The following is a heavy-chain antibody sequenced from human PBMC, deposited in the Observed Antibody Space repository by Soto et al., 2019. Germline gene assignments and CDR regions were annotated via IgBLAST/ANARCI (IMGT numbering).Heavy chain of an antibody. J-gene: IGHJ6*02. CDR3: ARDKGVLLTNCGMAV. V-gene: IGHV3-74*01. D-gene: IGHD3-16*01. Sequence: GGSLRLSCTAPRFTFGGYWMHWVRQAPGKGLVWVSDINVDGTETWYADSVKGRFTISRDNDKKTLYLHMTGLRVDDTGVYYCARDKGVLLTNCGMAVWGQGTTVTVSS. CDR2: INVDGTET. CDR1: RFTFGGYW.